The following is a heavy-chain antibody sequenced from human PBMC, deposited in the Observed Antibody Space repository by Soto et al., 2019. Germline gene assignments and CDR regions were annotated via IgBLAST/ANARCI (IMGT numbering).Heavy chain of an antibody. J-gene: IGHJ4*02. CDR1: GYTFTSYG. CDR2: ISAYNGNT. Sequence: ASVKVSCKASGYTFTSYGISWVRQAPGQGLEWMGWISAYNGNTNYAQKLQGRVAMTTDTSTSTAYMELRSLRSDDTAVYYCARVPSNYYGSGSYYITGPLDYWGQGTLVTVSS. V-gene: IGHV1-18*01. CDR3: ARVPSNYYGSGSYYITGPLDY. D-gene: IGHD3-10*01.